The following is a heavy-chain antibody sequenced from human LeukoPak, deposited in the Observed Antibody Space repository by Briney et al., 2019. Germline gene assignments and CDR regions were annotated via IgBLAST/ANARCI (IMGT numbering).Heavy chain of an antibody. V-gene: IGHV5-51*01. J-gene: IGHJ4*02. CDR3: ARQLRAGFGELLLGYFDY. Sequence: GESLKISCKGSGYSFTSYWIGWVRQMPGKGLEWMGIIYPGDSDTRYSPSFQGQVTISADKSISTAYLQWSSLKASDTAMYYCARQLRAGFGELLLGYFDYWGQGTLVTVSS. CDR1: GYSFTSYW. CDR2: IYPGDSDT. D-gene: IGHD3-10*01.